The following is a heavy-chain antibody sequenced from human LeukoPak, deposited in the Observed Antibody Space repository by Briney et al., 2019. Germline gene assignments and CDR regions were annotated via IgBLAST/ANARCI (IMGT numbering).Heavy chain of an antibody. J-gene: IGHJ4*02. CDR2: INQDGREK. Sequence: GGSLRLSCAVSGFTFSSYWMRWVRQAPGKGLEWVANINQDGREKYYVDSVKGRFTISRDNAKNSLYLQMNSLRAEDTAVYFCARGDKFSGDYWGQGTLVTVSS. CDR3: ARGDKFSGDY. CDR1: GFTFSSYW. D-gene: IGHD2-15*01. V-gene: IGHV3-7*04.